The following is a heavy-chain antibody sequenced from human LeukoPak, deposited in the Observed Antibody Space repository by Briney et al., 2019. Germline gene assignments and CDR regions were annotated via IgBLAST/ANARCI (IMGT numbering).Heavy chain of an antibody. CDR3: AKDNRNYYIDY. CDR2: ISYDGSNK. J-gene: IGHJ4*02. D-gene: IGHD3-10*01. CDR1: GFTFSSYA. Sequence: GGSLRLSCAAFGFTFSSYAMHWVRQAPGKGLEWVAVISYDGSNKYYADSVKGRFTISRDISKNTLYLQMNSLRTEDTALYYCAKDNRNYYIDYWGQGTLVTVSS. V-gene: IGHV3-30-3*01.